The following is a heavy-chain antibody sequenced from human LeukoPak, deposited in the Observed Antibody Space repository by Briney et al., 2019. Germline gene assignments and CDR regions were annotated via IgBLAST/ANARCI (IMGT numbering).Heavy chain of an antibody. J-gene: IGHJ3*02. V-gene: IGHV4-39*07. D-gene: IGHD7-27*01. CDR2: IYTSGST. CDR3: ARATGDFGVDAFDI. CDR1: GGSISSSSYY. Sequence: SETLSLTCTVSGGSISSSSYYWGWIRQPPGKGLEWIGSIYTSGSTNYNPSLKSRVTISVDTSKNQFSLKLSSVTAADTAVYYCARATGDFGVDAFDIWGQGTMVTVSS.